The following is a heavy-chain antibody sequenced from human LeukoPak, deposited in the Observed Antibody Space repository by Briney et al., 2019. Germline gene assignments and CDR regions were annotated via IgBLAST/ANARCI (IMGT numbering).Heavy chain of an antibody. J-gene: IGHJ3*02. CDR2: IYYSGST. Sequence: SETLSLTCTVSGGSISSYYWSWIRQPPGKGLEWIGYIYYSGSTYYNPSLKSRVTISVDTSKNQFSLKLSSVTAADTAVYYCAHYGDYEGDAFDIWGQGTMVTVSS. D-gene: IGHD4-17*01. CDR1: GGSISSYY. CDR3: AHYGDYEGDAFDI. V-gene: IGHV4-59*06.